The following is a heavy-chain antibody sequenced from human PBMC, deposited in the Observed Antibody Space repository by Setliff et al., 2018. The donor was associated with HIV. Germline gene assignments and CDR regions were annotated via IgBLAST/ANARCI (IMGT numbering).Heavy chain of an antibody. J-gene: IGHJ3*02. Sequence: ASVKVSCKVSGYTLTELSIHWVRQAPGKGLEWMGGFDPQYDKTFYAQKFQGRVTMSEDTSTDTAYMELSSLRSEDTAVYYCATRAFDSRGYLRSRVSGAAFDIWGQGTMVTVSS. CDR2: FDPQYDKT. D-gene: IGHD3-22*01. CDR1: GYTLTELS. V-gene: IGHV1-24*01. CDR3: ATRAFDSRGYLRSRVSGAAFDI.